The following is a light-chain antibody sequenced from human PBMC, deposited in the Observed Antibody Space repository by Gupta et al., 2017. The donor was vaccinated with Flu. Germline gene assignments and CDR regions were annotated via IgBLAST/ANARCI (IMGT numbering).Light chain of an antibody. CDR1: QSILYSSNNKNY. CDR2: WAS. Sequence: DIVMTQSPDSLAVSLGERATINCKSSQSILYSSNNKNYLAWYQQKPGQPPKLLIYWASTRESGVPDRFSGSGSGTDFTLTISSLQAEDVAVYYCQQDDDTPYVFGQGTRMEIK. V-gene: IGKV4-1*01. J-gene: IGKJ2*01. CDR3: QQDDDTPYV.